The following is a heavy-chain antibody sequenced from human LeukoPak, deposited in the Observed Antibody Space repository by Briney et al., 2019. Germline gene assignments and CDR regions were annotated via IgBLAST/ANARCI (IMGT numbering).Heavy chain of an antibody. CDR2: INSDGSST. J-gene: IGHJ4*02. D-gene: IGHD3-22*01. Sequence: GGSLRLSCAASGFTFSSYWMHWVRQAPGKGLVWVSRINSDGSSTSYADSVKGRFTISRDNAKNTLYLQMTSLRAEDTALYYCAKEPSHSSGYWDSWGQGTLVTVSS. CDR1: GFTFSSYW. V-gene: IGHV3-74*01. CDR3: AKEPSHSSGYWDS.